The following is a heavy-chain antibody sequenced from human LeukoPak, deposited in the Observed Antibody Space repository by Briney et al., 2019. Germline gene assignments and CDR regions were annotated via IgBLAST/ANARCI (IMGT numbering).Heavy chain of an antibody. J-gene: IGHJ3*02. CDR2: ISGSYSTI. Sequence: PGGSLRLSCAASGFTFNTYEMNWVRQDPGKGLEWVSYISGSYSTIYYADSVKGRFTISRDNAKSTLHLQMNSLRAEDTAIYYCATDYYHSSGQSPDAFDIWGQGTMVTVSS. D-gene: IGHD3-22*01. CDR3: ATDYYHSSGQSPDAFDI. V-gene: IGHV3-48*03. CDR1: GFTFNTYE.